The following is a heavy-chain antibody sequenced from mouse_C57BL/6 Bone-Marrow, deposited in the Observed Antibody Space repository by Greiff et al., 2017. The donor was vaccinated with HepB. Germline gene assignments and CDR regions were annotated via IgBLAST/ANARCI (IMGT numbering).Heavy chain of an antibody. CDR2: IDPSDSYT. V-gene: IGHV1-69*01. J-gene: IGHJ2*01. D-gene: IGHD1-1*01. Sequence: QVQLQQPGAELVMPGASVKLSCKASGYTFTSYWMHWVKQRPGQGLEWIGEIDPSDSYTNYNQKFKGKSTLTVDKPSSTAYMQLSSLTSEDYAVYYGARDYYGSPWYFDYWGQGTTLTVSS. CDR1: GYTFTSYW. CDR3: ARDYYGSPWYFDY.